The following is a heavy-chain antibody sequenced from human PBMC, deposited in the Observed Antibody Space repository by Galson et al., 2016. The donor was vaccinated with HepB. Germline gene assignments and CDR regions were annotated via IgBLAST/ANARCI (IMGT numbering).Heavy chain of an antibody. D-gene: IGHD2/OR15-2a*01. V-gene: IGHV4-34*01. J-gene: IGHJ3*02. CDR3: VRGLYGPYAFDI. CDR2: ISHDGST. CDR1: GGSFSGYY. Sequence: SETLSLTCAVYGGSFSGYYGSWIRQPPGKGLEWIGEISHDGSTNYKLSLKSRVTISLDMSKNQFSLKLNSVTAADTAVYYCVRGLYGPYAFDIWGQGTMVTVSS.